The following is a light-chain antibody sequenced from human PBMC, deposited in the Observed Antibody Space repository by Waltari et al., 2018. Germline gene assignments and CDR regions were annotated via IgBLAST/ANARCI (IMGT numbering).Light chain of an antibody. CDR1: SNDIGNSNH. J-gene: IGLJ2*01. V-gene: IGLV2-23*02. Sequence: QPALTQPASVSGSPGQSISISFTGTSNDIGNSNHVCWYQQHPGKVPKLIIYEVTKGPAGSSARFPGSKSGNPASLTISGLQAEDEADYYCLSYASSITFVFGGGTKLSVL. CDR3: LSYASSITFV. CDR2: EVT.